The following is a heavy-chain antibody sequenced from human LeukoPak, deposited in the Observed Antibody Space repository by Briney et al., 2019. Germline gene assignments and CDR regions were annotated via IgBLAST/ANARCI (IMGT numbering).Heavy chain of an antibody. V-gene: IGHV4-30-4*07. CDR1: GGSISSGGYS. CDR2: IYYSGST. D-gene: IGHD3-10*01. J-gene: IGHJ4*02. CDR3: ARAVGGDGSGSL. Sequence: SETLSLTCAVSGGSISSGGYSWSWIQQPPGKGLEWIGYIYYSGSTYYNPSLKSRVTMSVDMSTRQISLKLSSVTAADTAVYYCARAVGGDGSGSLWGPGTLVTVSS.